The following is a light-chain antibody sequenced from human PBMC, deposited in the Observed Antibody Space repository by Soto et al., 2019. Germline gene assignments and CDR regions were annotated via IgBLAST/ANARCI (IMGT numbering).Light chain of an antibody. Sequence: IVMTQSPATLSVSPGERATLSCRASQSVSSNLAWYQQKPGQAPRILIYGASTRATGIPARFSGSGSVTEFTLTIGSLQSEDFAVYYCQQYNNWPRTFGQGTKVEIK. V-gene: IGKV3-15*01. J-gene: IGKJ1*01. CDR3: QQYNNWPRT. CDR1: QSVSSN. CDR2: GAS.